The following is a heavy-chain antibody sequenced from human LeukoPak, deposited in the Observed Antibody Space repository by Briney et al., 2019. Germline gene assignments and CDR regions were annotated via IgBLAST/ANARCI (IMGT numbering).Heavy chain of an antibody. CDR3: ARAGTGDRSAVFDY. J-gene: IGHJ4*02. CDR1: GGPFSGYY. Sequence: PSETLSLTCAVYGGPFSGYYWNWIRQPPGKGLEWIGEINHNGYTNYNPSLGSRVTISVDTSKNQFSLKVYSLTAADTAVYFCARAGTGDRSAVFDYWGQEILVTVSS. D-gene: IGHD7-27*01. V-gene: IGHV4-34*01. CDR2: INHNGYT.